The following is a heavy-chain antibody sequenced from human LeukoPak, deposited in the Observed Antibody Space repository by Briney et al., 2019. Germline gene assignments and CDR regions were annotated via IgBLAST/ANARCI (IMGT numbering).Heavy chain of an antibody. V-gene: IGHV1-8*01. Sequence: ASVKVSCKASGYTFTSYDINWVRQATGQGLEWMGWMNPNSGNTGYAQKFQGRVTMTRNTSISTAYMELSSLRSEGTAAYYCARGADSSSWYVGYWGQGTLVTVSS. CDR3: ARGADSSSWYVGY. CDR1: GYTFTSYD. CDR2: MNPNSGNT. D-gene: IGHD6-13*01. J-gene: IGHJ4*02.